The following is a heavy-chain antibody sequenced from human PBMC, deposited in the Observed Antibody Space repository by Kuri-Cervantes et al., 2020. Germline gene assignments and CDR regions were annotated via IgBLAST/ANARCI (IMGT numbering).Heavy chain of an antibody. CDR1: GYTFTSYD. J-gene: IGHJ6*02. CDR3: SRGGRYCSSTSCYTRWELYYYCGMDV. CDR2: MNPNSGNT. Sequence: ASVKVSCKASGYTFTSYDINWVRQATGQGLEWMGWMNPNSGNTGYAQKFQGRVTMTRNTSISTAYMELSSLRSEDTAVYYCSRGGRYCSSTSCYTRWELYYYCGMDVRGQGTTVTVSS. D-gene: IGHD2-2*02. V-gene: IGHV1-8*01.